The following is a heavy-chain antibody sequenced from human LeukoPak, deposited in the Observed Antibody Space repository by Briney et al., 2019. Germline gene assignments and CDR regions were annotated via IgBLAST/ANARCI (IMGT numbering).Heavy chain of an antibody. Sequence: PSETLSLTCTVSGGSISSSSYYWGWIRQPPGKGLEWIGEIYHSGSTNYNPSLKSRVTISVDKSKNQFSLKLSSVTAADTAVYYCARVVGVLWLDYMDVWGKGTTVTISS. V-gene: IGHV4-39*07. CDR3: ARVVGVLWLDYMDV. CDR1: GGSISSSSYY. CDR2: IYHSGST. D-gene: IGHD3-10*01. J-gene: IGHJ6*03.